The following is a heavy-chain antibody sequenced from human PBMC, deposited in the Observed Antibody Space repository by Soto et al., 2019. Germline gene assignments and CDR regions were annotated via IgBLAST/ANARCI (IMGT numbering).Heavy chain of an antibody. CDR2: INPSGGRS. J-gene: IGHJ5*02. CDR3: TRAGINWFDP. CDR1: GYIFTSYH. V-gene: IGHV1-46*01. Sequence: QVQLVQSGAEVKNPGASVKVSCKASGYIFTSYHMHWVRQAPGQGLEWMGIINPSGGRSEYAQKFQGRVTMTSDTSTSTVYMELSTLRSDDTAVYYCTRAGINWFDPWGQGPLVIVSS.